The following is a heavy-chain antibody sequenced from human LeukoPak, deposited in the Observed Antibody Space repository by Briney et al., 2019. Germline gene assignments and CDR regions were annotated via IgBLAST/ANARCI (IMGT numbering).Heavy chain of an antibody. J-gene: IGHJ4*02. Sequence: GESLKISCKGYGYSFSNYWIGWVRQMPGKGLEWMGIIYPSDSDTRYSPSFQGQVTISADTSINTAYVQWSSLKASDTAMYYCAGGANYDFWTGYFNYWGQGTLVTVSS. CDR1: GYSFSNYW. D-gene: IGHD3-3*01. CDR3: AGGANYDFWTGYFNY. V-gene: IGHV5-51*01. CDR2: IYPSDSDT.